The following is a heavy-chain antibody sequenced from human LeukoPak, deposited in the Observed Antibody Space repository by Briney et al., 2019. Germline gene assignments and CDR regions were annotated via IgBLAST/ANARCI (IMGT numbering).Heavy chain of an antibody. CDR2: ISGSGTST. CDR1: GFTFRSYA. D-gene: IGHD3-22*01. J-gene: IGHJ4*02. CDR3: EGTYYYDSSDDY. Sequence: GSLRLSCAASGFTFRSYAMSWVRQAPGKGLEWVLAISGSGTSTYYADSVKGRFTISRDNSKNTLYLQMNSLRAEDTAVYYCEGTYYYDSSDDYWGQGTLVTVSS. V-gene: IGHV3-23*01.